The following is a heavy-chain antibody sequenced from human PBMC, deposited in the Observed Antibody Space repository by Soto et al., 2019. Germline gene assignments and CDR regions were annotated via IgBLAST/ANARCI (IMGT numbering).Heavy chain of an antibody. CDR1: GFTFSRYW. CDR2: IKQDGTEK. J-gene: IGHJ3*02. Sequence: GSLRLSCAASGFTFSRYWMNWARQAPGKGLEWVANIKQDGTEKNYVDSVKGRFTISRDNARKSLYLQMDSLRAEDTAVYFCARGDTPMITGMDSFDIWGQGTMVTVSS. V-gene: IGHV3-7*01. CDR3: ARGDTPMITGMDSFDI. D-gene: IGHD5-18*01.